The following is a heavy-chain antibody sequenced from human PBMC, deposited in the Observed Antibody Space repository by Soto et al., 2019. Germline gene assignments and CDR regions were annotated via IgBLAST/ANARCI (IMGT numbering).Heavy chain of an antibody. D-gene: IGHD6-6*01. CDR2: MNPNSGNT. Sequence: ASVKVSCKASGYTFTSYDINWVRQATGQGLEWMGWMNPNSGNTGYAQKFQGRVTMTRNTSISTAYMELSSLRSEDTAVCYCARGYSSSSGDAFDIWGQGTMVTVSS. J-gene: IGHJ3*02. V-gene: IGHV1-8*01. CDR3: ARGYSSSSGDAFDI. CDR1: GYTFTSYD.